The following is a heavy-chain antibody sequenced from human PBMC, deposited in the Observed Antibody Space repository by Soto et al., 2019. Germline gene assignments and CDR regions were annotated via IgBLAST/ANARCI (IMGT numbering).Heavy chain of an antibody. CDR1: GYTFTSYG. Sequence: ASVKVSCTAAGYTFTSYGISWVRQAPGQGLEWMGWISAYNGNTNYAQKLQGRVTMTTDTSTSTAYMELRSLRSDDTAVYYCARALRFLEWFSRMDVWGQGTTVTVSS. CDR2: ISAYNGNT. D-gene: IGHD3-3*01. J-gene: IGHJ6*02. V-gene: IGHV1-18*04. CDR3: ARALRFLEWFSRMDV.